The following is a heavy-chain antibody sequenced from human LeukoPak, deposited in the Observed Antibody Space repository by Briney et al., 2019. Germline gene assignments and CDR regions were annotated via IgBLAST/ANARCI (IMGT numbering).Heavy chain of an antibody. CDR2: ISYDGSNK. J-gene: IGHJ4*02. CDR3: PRGGATDYFDY. CDR1: GFTFSSYA. D-gene: IGHD1-26*01. V-gene: IGHV3-30*04. Sequence: GGSLRLSCAASGFTFSSYAMHWVRQAPGKGLEWVAVISYDGSNKYYVDSVKGRFTISRDNSKNTLYLQMNSLRAEDTAVYYCPRGGATDYFDYWGQGTLVTVSS.